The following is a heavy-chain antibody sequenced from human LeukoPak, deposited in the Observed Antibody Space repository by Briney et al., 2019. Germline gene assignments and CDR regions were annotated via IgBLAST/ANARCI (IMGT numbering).Heavy chain of an antibody. CDR2: IRYDGSNK. V-gene: IGHV3-30*02. Sequence: GGSLRLSCAASGFTFSSYGMHWVRLAPGKGLEWVAFIRYDGSNKYYADSVKGRFTISRDNSKNTLYLQMNSLRAEDTAVYYCAKDARGDYYYYMDVWGKGTTVTVSS. CDR3: AKDARGDYYYYMDV. J-gene: IGHJ6*03. D-gene: IGHD3-10*01. CDR1: GFTFSSYG.